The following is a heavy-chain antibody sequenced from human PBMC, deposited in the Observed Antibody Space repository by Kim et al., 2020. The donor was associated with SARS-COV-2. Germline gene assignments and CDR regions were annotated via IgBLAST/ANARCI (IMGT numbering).Heavy chain of an antibody. CDR3: ARALGYGSGSYYKPPFDY. D-gene: IGHD3-10*01. CDR2: IIPIFGTA. V-gene: IGHV1-69*13. J-gene: IGHJ4*02. CDR1: GGTFSSYA. Sequence: SVKVSCKASGGTFSSYAISWVRQAPGQGLEWMGGIIPIFGTANYAQKFQGRVTITADESTSTAYMGLSSLRSEDTAVYYCARALGYGSGSYYKPPFDYWSQGTLVTVSS.